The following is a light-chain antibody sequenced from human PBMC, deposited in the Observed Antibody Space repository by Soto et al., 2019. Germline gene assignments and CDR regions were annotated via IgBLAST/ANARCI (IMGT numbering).Light chain of an antibody. J-gene: IGKJ1*01. V-gene: IGKV1-5*01. CDR2: DAS. CDR1: QSISSW. Sequence: DIQMTQSPSTLSASVGDRVTITCRASQSISSWLAWYQQKPGKAPKLLIYDASSLESGVPSRFSGSGSGTEFTLTISILQPDDFATYYFQQYNSYWTFGQGTKVEIK. CDR3: QQYNSYWT.